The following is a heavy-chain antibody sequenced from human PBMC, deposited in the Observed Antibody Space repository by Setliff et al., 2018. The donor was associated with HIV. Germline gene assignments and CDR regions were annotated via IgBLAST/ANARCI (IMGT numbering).Heavy chain of an antibody. J-gene: IGHJ6*02. Sequence: PSETLSLTCSVSGASISSYYWSWIRQPPGKGLQWIGYIYYSWSTNYNPSLKSRVTISVDTSKNQFSLQMSSVTAADTAVYYCARRGDFFYYAMDVWGQGTTVTVSS. V-gene: IGHV4-59*08. CDR3: ARRGDFFYYAMDV. CDR2: IYYSWST. CDR1: GASISSYY.